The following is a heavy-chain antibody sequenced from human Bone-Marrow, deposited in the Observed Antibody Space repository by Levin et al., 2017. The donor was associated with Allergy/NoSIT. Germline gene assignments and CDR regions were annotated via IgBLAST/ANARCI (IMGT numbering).Heavy chain of an antibody. V-gene: IGHV4-34*08. CDR1: GATSTASY. D-gene: IGHD1-14*01. J-gene: IGHJ3*01. CDR2: VTHSGTT. CDR3: ATGQFDDAFDV. Sequence: SQTLSLTCVVSGATSTASYWSWIRQSPGQGLEWLGEVTHSGTTHYNPSLQSRVTITQDTFKSQFSLSLTSVTAADTAVYYCATGQFDDAFDVWGQGTLVTVSS.